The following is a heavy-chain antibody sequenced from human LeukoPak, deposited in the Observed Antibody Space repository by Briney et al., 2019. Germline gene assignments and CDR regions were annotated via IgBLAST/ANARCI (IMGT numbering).Heavy chain of an antibody. CDR3: AKDQRENRPWYFDY. CDR2: ISGRGGST. V-gene: IGHV3-23*01. Sequence: GGSLRLSCAASGFTFSSYAMSWVRQAPGKGLEWVSAISGRGGSTYYADSVKGRFTISRDNSKNTLYLQMNSLRAEDTAVYYRAKDQRENRPWYFDYWGQGTLVTVSS. CDR1: GFTFSSYA. J-gene: IGHJ4*02.